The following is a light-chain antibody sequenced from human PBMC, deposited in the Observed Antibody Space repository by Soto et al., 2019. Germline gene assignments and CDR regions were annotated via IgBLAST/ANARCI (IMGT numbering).Light chain of an antibody. CDR2: DVS. CDR3: QQRRGT. Sequence: SXSPGKKATISCRASQNISNYVIWYQQKPGQAPRLLIYDVSNRATGIPARFSGSGSGTDFTLTISSLEPEDFAVYYCQQRRGTFGGGTKVDIK. CDR1: QNISNY. J-gene: IGKJ4*01. V-gene: IGKV3-11*01.